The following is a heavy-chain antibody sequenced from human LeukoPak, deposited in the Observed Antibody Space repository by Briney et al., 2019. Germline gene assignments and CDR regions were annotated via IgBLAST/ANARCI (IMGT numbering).Heavy chain of an antibody. J-gene: IGHJ4*02. Sequence: SVKVSCKASGDTFSRYAFSWVRQAPGQGLEWMGRIIPILGIANYAQKFQGRVTMTRDTSTSTVYMELSSLRSEDTAVYYCARGYPLDWNYFDYWGQGTLVTVSS. CDR1: GDTFSRYA. CDR2: IIPILGIA. V-gene: IGHV1-69*04. D-gene: IGHD3/OR15-3a*01. CDR3: ARGYPLDWNYFDY.